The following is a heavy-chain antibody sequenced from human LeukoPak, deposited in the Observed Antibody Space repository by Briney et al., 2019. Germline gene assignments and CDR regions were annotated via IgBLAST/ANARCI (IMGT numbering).Heavy chain of an antibody. D-gene: IGHD2-15*01. V-gene: IGHV3-23*01. CDR3: AKVPSCVVSGYFDY. CDR1: GFTFSSYA. CDR2: ISGSGGST. Sequence: TGGSLRLSCAASGFTFSSYAMSWVRQAPGKGLEWVSAISGSGGSTYYADSVKGRFTISRDNSKNTLYLQMNSLRAEDTAVYYCAKVPSCVVSGYFDYWGQGTLVTVSS. J-gene: IGHJ4*02.